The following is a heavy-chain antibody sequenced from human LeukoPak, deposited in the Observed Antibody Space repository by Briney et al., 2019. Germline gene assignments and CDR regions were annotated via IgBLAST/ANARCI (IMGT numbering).Heavy chain of an antibody. CDR2: IFTSGST. CDR3: ASVYASGSSEGDHYYYYYMDV. CDR1: GGSITSSY. J-gene: IGHJ6*03. Sequence: SETLSLTCAVSGGSITSSYWSWIRQPAGKGLEWIGRIFTSGSTNYNTSPKSRVTMSVDTSKNQFSLKLSSVTAEDTAVYYCASVYASGSSEGDHYYYYYMDVWGKGTTVTISS. D-gene: IGHD3-10*01. V-gene: IGHV4-4*07.